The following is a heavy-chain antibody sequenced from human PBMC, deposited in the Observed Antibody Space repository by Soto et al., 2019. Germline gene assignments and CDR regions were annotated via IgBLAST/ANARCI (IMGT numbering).Heavy chain of an antibody. J-gene: IGHJ6*02. V-gene: IGHV3-48*02. Sequence: GGSLGLSCAASGFTFSSYSMNWVRQAPGKGLEWVSYISSSSSTIYYADSVKGRFTISRDNAKNSLYLQMNSLRDEDTAVYYCAREYSAYYYYYGMDVWGQGTTVTVSS. CDR1: GFTFSSYS. CDR3: AREYSAYYYYYGMDV. D-gene: IGHD5-12*01. CDR2: ISSSSSTI.